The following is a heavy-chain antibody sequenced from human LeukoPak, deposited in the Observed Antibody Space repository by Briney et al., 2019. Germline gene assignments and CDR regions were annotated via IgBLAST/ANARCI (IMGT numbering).Heavy chain of an antibody. CDR1: GFTFDDYA. CDR2: ISWNSGSI. J-gene: IGHJ4*02. Sequence: AGGSLRLSCAASGFTFDDYAMHWVRQAPGKGLEWVSGISWNSGSIGYADSVKGRFTISRDNAKNSLYLQMNSLRAEDTAVYYCAKDHQFMVRGVFDYWGQGTLVTVSS. D-gene: IGHD3-10*01. V-gene: IGHV3-9*01. CDR3: AKDHQFMVRGVFDY.